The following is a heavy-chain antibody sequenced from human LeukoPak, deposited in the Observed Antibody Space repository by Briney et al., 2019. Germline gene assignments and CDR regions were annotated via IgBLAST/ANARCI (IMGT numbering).Heavy chain of an antibody. CDR3: AREPHYDLLTGYALGYLDL. Sequence: ASVKVSCKASGYTFTGYYMHWVRQATGQGLEGMGWINSNSGDTNYAQKFQGRVTMTRDTSISTAYIELSRLRSDDTAVYYCAREPHYDLLTGYALGYLDLWGRGTLLTVSS. J-gene: IGHJ2*01. V-gene: IGHV1-2*02. D-gene: IGHD3-9*01. CDR1: GYTFTGYY. CDR2: INSNSGDT.